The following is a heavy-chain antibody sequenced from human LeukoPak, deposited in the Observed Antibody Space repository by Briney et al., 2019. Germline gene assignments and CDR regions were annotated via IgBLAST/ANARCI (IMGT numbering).Heavy chain of an antibody. CDR2: INSDGSST. CDR1: GFTFSSYW. Sequence: PGGSLRLSGAASGFTFSSYWMHWVRQAPGKGLVWVSRINSDGSSTSYADSVRGRFTISRDNAKNTLYLQMNSLRAEDTAVYYCARVPYDSSGYYPDYWGQGTLVTVSS. V-gene: IGHV3-74*01. CDR3: ARVPYDSSGYYPDY. D-gene: IGHD3-22*01. J-gene: IGHJ4*02.